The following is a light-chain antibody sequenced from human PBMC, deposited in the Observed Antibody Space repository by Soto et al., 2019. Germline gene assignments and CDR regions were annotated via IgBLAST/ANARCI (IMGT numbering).Light chain of an antibody. CDR3: QQSYSTPLT. J-gene: IGKJ4*01. CDR2: AAS. V-gene: IGKV1-39*01. CDR1: RIISRY. Sequence: DIQMTQSPSSLCASVGDRVTITCRASRIISRYLNWYQQIPGKAPKLLLYAASNLESGVPSRFSGSGSGTDFTLTISSLQPEDFATYYCQQSYSTPLTFGGGTKVEIK.